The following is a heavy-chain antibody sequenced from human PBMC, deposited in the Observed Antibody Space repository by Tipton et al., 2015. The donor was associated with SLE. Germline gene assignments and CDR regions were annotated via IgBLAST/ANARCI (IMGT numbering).Heavy chain of an antibody. D-gene: IGHD1-26*01. J-gene: IGHJ4*02. CDR2: IYYSGST. Sequence: QLVQSGPEVKPSETLSLTCTVSGGSISSSSYYWGWIRQPPGKRLEWIGSIYYSGSTYYNPSLKSRVTISVDTSKNQFSLKLSSVTAADTSVYYCARWEWEPLDYWRQGTLVTVSS. V-gene: IGHV4-39*07. CDR3: ARWEWEPLDY. CDR1: GGSISSSSYY.